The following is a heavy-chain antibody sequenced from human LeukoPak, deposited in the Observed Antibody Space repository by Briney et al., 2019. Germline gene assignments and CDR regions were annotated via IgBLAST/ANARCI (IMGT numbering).Heavy chain of an antibody. V-gene: IGHV4-34*01. CDR2: INHSGST. CDR3: ARDKSAGADTGSSFYY. J-gene: IGHJ4*02. Sequence: PSETLSLTCAVYGGSFSGYYWSWIRQPPGKGLEWIGEINHSGSTNYNPSLKSRVTISVDTSKNQFSLKLSSVTAADTAVYYCARDKSAGADTGSSFYYWGQGALVTVSS. CDR1: GGSFSGYY. D-gene: IGHD3-10*01.